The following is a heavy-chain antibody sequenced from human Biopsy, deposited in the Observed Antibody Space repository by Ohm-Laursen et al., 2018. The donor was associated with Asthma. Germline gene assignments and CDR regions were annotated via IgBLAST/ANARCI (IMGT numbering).Heavy chain of an antibody. CDR3: ARATSTWSQSGPHYFDH. V-gene: IGHV4-59*01. CDR1: PGSISDYW. J-gene: IGHJ4*02. D-gene: IGHD6-13*01. CDR2: VYSTGGT. Sequence: PSQTLSLTCTVSPGSISDYWWNWIRQFPGKGLEWTGYVYSTGGTMYNPSLKSRVTISVDTSINQVSLKLSSVTAADTAVYYCARATSTWSQSGPHYFDHWGQGALVTVSS.